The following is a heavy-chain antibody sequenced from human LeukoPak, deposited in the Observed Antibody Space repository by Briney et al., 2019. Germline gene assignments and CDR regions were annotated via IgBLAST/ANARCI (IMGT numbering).Heavy chain of an antibody. J-gene: IGHJ4*02. V-gene: IGHV1-69*05. CDR1: GGTFSSYA. Sequence: GASVKVSCKASGGTFSSYAISWVRQAPGQGLEWMGGIIPIFGTANYAQKFQGRVTITTDESTSTAYMELSSLRSEDTAVYYCARASRGPYYYDSSGSFDYWGQGTLVTVSS. CDR3: ARASRGPYYYDSSGSFDY. D-gene: IGHD3-22*01. CDR2: IIPIFGTA.